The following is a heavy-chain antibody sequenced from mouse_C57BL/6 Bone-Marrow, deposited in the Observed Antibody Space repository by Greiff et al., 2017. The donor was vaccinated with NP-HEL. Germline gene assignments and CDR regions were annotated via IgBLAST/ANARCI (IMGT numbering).Heavy chain of an antibody. V-gene: IGHV1-53*01. Sequence: QVQLQQPGTELVKPGASVKLSCKASGYTFTSYWMHWVKQRPGQGLEWIGNINPSNGGTNYNEKFKSKATLTVDKSSSTAYMQLSSLTSEDAAVYYCARNYGSSFYWYFDVWGTGTTVTVSS. CDR3: ARNYGSSFYWYFDV. J-gene: IGHJ1*03. CDR1: GYTFTSYW. D-gene: IGHD1-1*01. CDR2: INPSNGGT.